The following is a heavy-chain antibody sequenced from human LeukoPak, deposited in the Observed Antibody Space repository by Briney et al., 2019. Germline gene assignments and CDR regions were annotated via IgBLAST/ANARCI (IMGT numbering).Heavy chain of an antibody. Sequence: GASVKVSCKASGGTFSSYAISWVRQAPGQGLEWMGGIIPIFGTANYAQKFQGRVTITADESTSTAYMEVSSLRSEDTAVYYCARADYGDYGYLDYWGQGTLVTVSS. CDR3: ARADYGDYGYLDY. J-gene: IGHJ4*02. V-gene: IGHV1-69*13. CDR2: IIPIFGTA. D-gene: IGHD4-17*01. CDR1: GGTFSSYA.